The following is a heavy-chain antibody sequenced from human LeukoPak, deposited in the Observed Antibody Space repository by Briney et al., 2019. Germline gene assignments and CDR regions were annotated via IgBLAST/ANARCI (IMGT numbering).Heavy chain of an antibody. CDR3: AKDQGQSVVPRRFDN. CDR1: GFIFSNYA. D-gene: IGHD2-2*01. Sequence: GGSLRLSCGASGFIFSNYAMSWVRQAPGKGLEWVSTIYYSGGNTYSADSVKGRFTISRDNAKNTLYLQMNSLRAEDTAVYYCAKDQGQSVVPRRFDNWGQGTLVTVSS. CDR2: IYYSGGNT. V-gene: IGHV3-23*01. J-gene: IGHJ4*02.